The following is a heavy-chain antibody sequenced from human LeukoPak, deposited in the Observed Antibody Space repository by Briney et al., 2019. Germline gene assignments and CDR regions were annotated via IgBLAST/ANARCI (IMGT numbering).Heavy chain of an antibody. CDR2: ISAYNGNT. CDR3: ARPYYYDSSGYSHWFDP. D-gene: IGHD3-22*01. J-gene: IGHJ5*02. Sequence: ASVKVSCKASGYTFTSYGFSWVRQAPGQGLEWMGWISAYNGNTNYAEKLQGRVALTTDTSTSTAYMEVRSLRSEDTAVYYCARPYYYDSSGYSHWFDPWGQGTLVTVSS. V-gene: IGHV1-18*01. CDR1: GYTFTSYG.